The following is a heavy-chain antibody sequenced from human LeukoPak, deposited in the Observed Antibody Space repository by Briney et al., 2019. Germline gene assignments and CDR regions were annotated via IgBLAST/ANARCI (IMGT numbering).Heavy chain of an antibody. CDR1: GGSIGRSNYY. J-gene: IGHJ4*02. V-gene: IGHV4-39*03. CDR3: FGYRQWLKYNFDF. CDR2: IYSTGTT. Sequence: SETLSLTCSVSGGSIGRSNYYWGWIRQPPGKGLEWIGSIYSTGTTYYSPSLKSRLTMSVDTSKNEFSLKVNSVTAADTAVYYCFGYRQWLKYNFDFWGQGALVTVSS. D-gene: IGHD5-12*01.